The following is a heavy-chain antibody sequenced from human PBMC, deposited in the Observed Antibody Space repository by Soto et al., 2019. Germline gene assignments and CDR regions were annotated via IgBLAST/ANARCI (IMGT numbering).Heavy chain of an antibody. J-gene: IGHJ5*02. CDR1: GGSISSGGYY. V-gene: IGHV4-31*03. CDR2: IYNSGST. Sequence: QVQLQESGPGLVKPSQTLSLTCTVSGGSISSGGYYWSWIRQNPGTGLEWIGYIYNSGSTYYNPSLQSRVNISAVTSKNQFSLKLSSVTAAETAVYYCARVPAPWGQGTLVTVSS. CDR3: ARVPAP.